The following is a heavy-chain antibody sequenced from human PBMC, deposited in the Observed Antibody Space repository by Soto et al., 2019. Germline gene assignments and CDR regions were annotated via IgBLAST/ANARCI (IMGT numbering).Heavy chain of an antibody. CDR3: ARTYSGYDSQGDAFDI. J-gene: IGHJ3*02. V-gene: IGHV1-69*01. CDR2: IIPIFGTA. Sequence: QVQLVQSGAEVKKPGSSVKVSCKASGGTFSSYAISWVRQAPGQGLEWMGGIIPIFGTANYAQKFQGRVTITADESTSTAYRELSSLRSEDAAVYYCARTYSGYDSQGDAFDIWGQGTMVTVSS. CDR1: GGTFSSYA. D-gene: IGHD5-12*01.